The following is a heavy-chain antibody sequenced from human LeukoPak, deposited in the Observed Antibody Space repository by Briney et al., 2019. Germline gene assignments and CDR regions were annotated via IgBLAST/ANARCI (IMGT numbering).Heavy chain of an antibody. J-gene: IGHJ4*02. Sequence: GGSLRLSCAASGFTFSGYWMSWVRQAPGKGLEWVANIKQDGTEKYYVDSVKGRFTISRDNAKNSLYLQMNRLRAEDTALYYCARDNANWGQGALVTVSS. CDR2: IKQDGTEK. V-gene: IGHV3-7*04. CDR3: ARDNAN. CDR1: GFTFSGYW.